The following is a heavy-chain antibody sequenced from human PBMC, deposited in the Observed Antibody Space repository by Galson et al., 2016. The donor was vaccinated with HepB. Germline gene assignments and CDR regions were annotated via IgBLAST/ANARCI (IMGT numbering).Heavy chain of an antibody. J-gene: IGHJ4*02. CDR2: IHYSGDT. D-gene: IGHD2/OR15-2a*01. CDR1: GGSINSGSYY. Sequence: TLSLTCSVSGGSINSGSYYWSWIRQHPGKGLEWIGYIHYSGDTYYNPSFKSRVTISVDTSKNQFSLKLSSVTAADTAVYYRARVFRTLRGFDCWGQGTLVTVSS. V-gene: IGHV4-31*03. CDR3: ARVFRTLRGFDC.